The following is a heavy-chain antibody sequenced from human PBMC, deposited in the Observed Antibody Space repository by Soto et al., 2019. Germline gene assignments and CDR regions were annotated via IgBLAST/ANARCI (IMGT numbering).Heavy chain of an antibody. CDR2: ISYDGSNK. CDR1: GFTFSSYA. CDR3: ARSAHYYDSSGLKAGYFDY. V-gene: IGHV3-30-3*01. D-gene: IGHD3-22*01. Sequence: PGGYLRLSCAASGFTFSSYAMHWVRQAPGKGLEWVAVISYDGSNKYYADSVKGRFTISRDNSKNTLYLQMNSLRAEDTAVYYCARSAHYYDSSGLKAGYFDYWGQGTLVTVSS. J-gene: IGHJ4*02.